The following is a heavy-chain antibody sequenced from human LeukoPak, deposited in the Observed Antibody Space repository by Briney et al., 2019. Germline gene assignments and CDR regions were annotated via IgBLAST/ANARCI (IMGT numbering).Heavy chain of an antibody. CDR2: INHSGST. J-gene: IGHJ6*04. Sequence: SETLSLTCAVYGGSFSGYYWSWIRQPPGKGREWIGEINHSGSTNYNPSLKSRVTISVDTSKNQFSLKLSSVTAADTAVYYCARLKIPSYYYGMDVWGKGTTVTVSS. D-gene: IGHD2-21*01. CDR3: ARLKIPSYYYGMDV. V-gene: IGHV4-34*01. CDR1: GGSFSGYY.